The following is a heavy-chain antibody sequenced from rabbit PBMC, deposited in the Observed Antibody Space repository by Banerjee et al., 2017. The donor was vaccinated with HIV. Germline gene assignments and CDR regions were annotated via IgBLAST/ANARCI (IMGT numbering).Heavy chain of an antibody. CDR1: GFDLSSYYD. CDR3: ARDAGGDGYSNDL. CDR2: IDTGNIGNT. J-gene: IGHJ4*01. D-gene: IGHD7-1*01. V-gene: IGHV1S45*01. Sequence: QEQLEESGGGLVQPEGSLKLTCKASGFDLSSYYDMCWVRQAPGKGLELIACIDTGNIGNTYYANWAKGRFTISKTSSTTVTLQMTSLTAADTATYFCARDAGGDGYSNDLWGPGTLVTVS.